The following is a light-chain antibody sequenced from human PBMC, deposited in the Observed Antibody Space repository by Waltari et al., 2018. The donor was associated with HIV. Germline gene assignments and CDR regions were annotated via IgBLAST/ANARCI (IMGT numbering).Light chain of an antibody. J-gene: IGLJ2*01. Sequence: QSVLTQPPSASGTPGQTVTISSSGSSSNIGNAVVNWYQQLPGTAPKLLIYSNNQRPSGVPDRFSGSKSGTSASLAISGLQSEDQADYYCGTWDDSLNGWEVFGGGTKLTVL. CDR1: SSNIGNAV. CDR3: GTWDDSLNGWEV. V-gene: IGLV1-44*01. CDR2: SNN.